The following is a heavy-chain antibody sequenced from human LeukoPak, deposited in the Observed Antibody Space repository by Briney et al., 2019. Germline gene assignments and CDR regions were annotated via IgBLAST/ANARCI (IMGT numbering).Heavy chain of an antibody. Sequence: GASVKVSCKASGGTFSSYAISWVRQAPGQGLEWMGGIIPIFGTANYAQKFQGRVTITADESTSTAYMELSSLRSEDTAVYYCARDLSWSGTGGVDYWGQGTLVTVSS. CDR2: IIPIFGTA. J-gene: IGHJ4*02. V-gene: IGHV1-69*13. CDR1: GGTFSSYA. CDR3: ARDLSWSGTGGVDY. D-gene: IGHD1-14*01.